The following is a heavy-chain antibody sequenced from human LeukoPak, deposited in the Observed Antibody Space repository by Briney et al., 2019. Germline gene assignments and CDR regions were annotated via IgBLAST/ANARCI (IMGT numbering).Heavy chain of an antibody. CDR1: GGSISSSSYY. D-gene: IGHD2-2*02. J-gene: IGHJ5*02. CDR3: AAETRVVVVPAAIRGNWFDP. Sequence: SETLSLTCTVSGGSISSSSYYWGWIRQPPGKGLEWIGRIYYSGSTYYNPSLRSRVTISVDTSKNQFSLKLSSVTAADSDVYYCAAETRVVVVPAAIRGNWFDPWGQGTLVTVSS. V-gene: IGHV4-39*01. CDR2: IYYSGST.